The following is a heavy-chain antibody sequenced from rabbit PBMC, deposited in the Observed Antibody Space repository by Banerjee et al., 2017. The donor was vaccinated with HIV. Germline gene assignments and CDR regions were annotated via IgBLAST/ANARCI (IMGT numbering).Heavy chain of an antibody. D-gene: IGHD7-1*01. CDR2: INTSSGNI. CDR1: GFSFTNKYV. CDR3: ARDYAGYSLFQL. V-gene: IGHV1S45*01. Sequence: QEQLEESGGDLVKPEGSLILTCTASGFSFTNKYVVCWVRQAPGKGLEWIGCINTSSGNIVYASWAKGRFTISSHNAQNTVSLQLNSLTDSDTATYFCARDYAGYSLFQLWGQGTLVTVS. J-gene: IGHJ4*01.